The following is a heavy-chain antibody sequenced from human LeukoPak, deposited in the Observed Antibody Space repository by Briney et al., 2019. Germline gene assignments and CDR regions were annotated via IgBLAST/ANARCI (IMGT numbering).Heavy chain of an antibody. V-gene: IGHV4-39*01. CDR2: IYYSGAT. Sequence: SETLSLTCAVSGGSVTRNNYYWVWLRQPPGKGLVWIGSIYYSGATSYNPSLKRRVTIFDNTSENQFSLRHSSVTAADTAVYYCANSWNYNHRYWYFDLWSRGTLVTVSS. D-gene: IGHD1-7*01. CDR1: GGSVTRNNYY. CDR3: ANSWNYNHRYWYFDL. J-gene: IGHJ2*01.